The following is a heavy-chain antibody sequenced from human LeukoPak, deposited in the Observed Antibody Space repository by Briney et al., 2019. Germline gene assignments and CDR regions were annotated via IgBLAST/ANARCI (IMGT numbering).Heavy chain of an antibody. Sequence: PSETLSLTCAVYGGSFSGYYWSWIRQPPGKGLEWIGEINHSGSTNYNPSLKSRVTISVDTSKNQFSLKLSSVTAADTAVYYCAGCYSPRYYYYYGMDVWGQGTTVTVSS. J-gene: IGHJ6*02. V-gene: IGHV4-34*01. CDR2: INHSGST. CDR3: AGCYSPRYYYYYGMDV. CDR1: GGSFSGYY. D-gene: IGHD2-21*01.